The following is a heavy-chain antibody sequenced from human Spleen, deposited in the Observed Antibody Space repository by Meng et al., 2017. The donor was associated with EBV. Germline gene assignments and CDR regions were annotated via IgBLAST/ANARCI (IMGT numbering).Heavy chain of an antibody. V-gene: IGHV7-4-1*02. CDR3: ARDRSGGADY. J-gene: IGHJ4*02. CDR2: INTNTGNP. D-gene: IGHD1-26*01. CDR1: GYTITDYS. Sequence: QVEMGVTGSELAKPGASVKVSCEASGYTITDYSMNWVRQAPGQGLEWMGWINTNTGNPTYAQGFTGRFVFSLDPSVSTAYLEISSLKAEDTAVYYCARDRSGGADYWGQGTLVTVSS.